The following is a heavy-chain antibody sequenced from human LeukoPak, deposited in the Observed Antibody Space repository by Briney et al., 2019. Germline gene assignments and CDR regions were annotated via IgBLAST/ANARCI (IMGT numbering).Heavy chain of an antibody. D-gene: IGHD5-24*01. CDR3: ARGGDGDRRDFDY. V-gene: IGHV1-2*02. CDR1: GYTFSGYY. Sequence: GASVKVSCKASGYTFSGYYMHWVRQAPGQGLEWMGWINPNTGRTNYAQNFQGRVTMTSDTSISTAYMELSSLRSDDTAVYYCARGGDGDRRDFDYWGQGTLVTVSS. CDR2: INPNTGRT. J-gene: IGHJ4*02.